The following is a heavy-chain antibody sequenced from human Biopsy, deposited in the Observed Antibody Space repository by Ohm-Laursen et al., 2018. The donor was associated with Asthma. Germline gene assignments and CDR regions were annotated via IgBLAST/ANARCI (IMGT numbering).Heavy chain of an antibody. CDR2: ISSSSSTI. D-gene: IGHD4-17*01. CDR1: GFTFSSYS. CDR3: ARPRWGPYGY. V-gene: IGHV3-48*02. J-gene: IGHJ4*02. Sequence: PRLSFAASGFTFSSYSMNWVRQAPGKGLEWVSYISSSSSTIYYADSVKGRFTISRDNAKNSLYLQMNSLRDEDTAVYYCARPRWGPYGYWGQGTLVTVSS.